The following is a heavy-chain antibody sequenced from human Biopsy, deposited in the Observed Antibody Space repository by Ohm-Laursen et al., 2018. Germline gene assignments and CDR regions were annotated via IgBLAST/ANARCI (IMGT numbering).Heavy chain of an antibody. CDR3: ARATNSTGWPYYYFYGMDV. CDR1: GGSISSDY. V-gene: IGHV4-59*01. J-gene: IGHJ6*02. D-gene: IGHD2/OR15-2a*01. CDR2: IYYSGST. Sequence: SETLSLPCPVSGGSISSDYWSWIRQTPGKGLEWIGSIYYSGSTNYNPSLKSRVTISVDTSKNQFSLRLNSVTAADTAVYYCARATNSTGWPYYYFYGMDVWGQGTTVTVSS.